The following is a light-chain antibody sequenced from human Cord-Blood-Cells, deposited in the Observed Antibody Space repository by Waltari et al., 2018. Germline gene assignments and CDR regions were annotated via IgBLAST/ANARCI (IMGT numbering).Light chain of an antibody. Sequence: EIALTQSPATLSLSPGERATLSCSASQSVSSYLAWYQQKPGQAPRLLIYDASNRATGIPARFSGSGSGTDFTLTISSLEPEDFAVYYCQQRSNWPPYTFGQGTKLEIK. J-gene: IGKJ2*01. CDR3: QQRSNWPPYT. CDR2: DAS. CDR1: QSVSSY. V-gene: IGKV3-11*01.